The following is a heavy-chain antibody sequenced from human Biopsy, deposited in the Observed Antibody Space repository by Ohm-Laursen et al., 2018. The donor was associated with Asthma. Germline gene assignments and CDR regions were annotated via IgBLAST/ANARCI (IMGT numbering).Heavy chain of an antibody. CDR2: ISGSGGST. D-gene: IGHD3-22*01. J-gene: IGHJ4*02. Sequence: SPTLSCTASGFTFSSFAMSWVRQAPGKGLEWVSAISGSGGSTYYADSVKGRFTIFRDNSKNTLYLQMNSLRAEDTAVYYCAEGYYYDSSGFDYWGQGTLVTVSS. CDR1: GFTFSSFA. CDR3: AEGYYYDSSGFDY. V-gene: IGHV3-23*01.